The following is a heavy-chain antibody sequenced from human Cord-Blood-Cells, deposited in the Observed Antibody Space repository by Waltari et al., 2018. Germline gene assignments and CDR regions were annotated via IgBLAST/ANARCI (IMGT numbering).Heavy chain of an antibody. CDR2: ISGSGGST. Sequence: EVQLLESGGGLVQPGGSLRLSCAASGFTFSSYAMSWVLQAPGKGLEWVSAISGSGGSTYYADSVKGRFTISRDNSKNTLYLQMNSLRAEDTAVYYCAKVKVSHDAFDIWGQGTMVTVSS. V-gene: IGHV3-23*01. CDR1: GFTFSSYA. J-gene: IGHJ3*02. CDR3: AKVKVSHDAFDI.